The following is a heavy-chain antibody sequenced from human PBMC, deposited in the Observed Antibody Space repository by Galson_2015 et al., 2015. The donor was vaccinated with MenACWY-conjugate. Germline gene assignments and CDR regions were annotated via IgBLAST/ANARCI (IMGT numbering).Heavy chain of an antibody. Sequence: NYNPSLKSRVTISADTSKNQFSLELRSVTAADTAVYSCARGVAMIRGVLDVWGKGTTVTVSA. D-gene: IGHD3-10*01. V-gene: IGHV4-59*09. J-gene: IGHJ6*04. CDR3: ARGVAMIRGVLDV.